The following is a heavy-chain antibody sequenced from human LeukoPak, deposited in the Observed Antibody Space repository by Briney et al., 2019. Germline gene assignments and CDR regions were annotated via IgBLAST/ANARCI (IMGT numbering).Heavy chain of an antibody. V-gene: IGHV4-30-4*01. CDR2: IYYSGST. J-gene: IGHJ3*02. CDR3: ARSSYGSGSNDAFDI. Sequence: SQTLSLTCTVSGGSISSGDYYWSWIRQPPGNGLEWIGYIYYSGSTYYNPSLKSRVTISVDTSKNQFSLKLSSVTAADTVVYYCARSSYGSGSNDAFDIWGQGTMVTVSS. D-gene: IGHD3-10*01. CDR1: GGSISSGDYY.